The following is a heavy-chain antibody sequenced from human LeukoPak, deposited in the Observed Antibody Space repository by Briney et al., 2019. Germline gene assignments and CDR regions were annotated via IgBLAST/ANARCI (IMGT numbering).Heavy chain of an antibody. CDR2: ISGSGGST. V-gene: IGHV3-23*01. J-gene: IGHJ4*02. CDR1: GFTFSSYA. CDR3: AKDRGYCSGGSCSQFDY. Sequence: QPGGSLRLSCAASGFTFSSYAMSWVRQAPGKGLEWVSAISGSGGSTYYADSVKGRFTISRDNSKNTLYLQMNSLRAEDTAVYYCAKDRGYCSGGSCSQFDYWGQGTLVTVSS. D-gene: IGHD2-15*01.